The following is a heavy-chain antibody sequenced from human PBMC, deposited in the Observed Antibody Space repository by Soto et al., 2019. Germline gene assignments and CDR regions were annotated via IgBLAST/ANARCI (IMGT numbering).Heavy chain of an antibody. CDR3: ARDRRYCSSTSCYARYYYYYMDV. CDR2: INPNSGGT. Sequence: QVQLVQSGAEVKKPGASVKVSCKASGYTFTGYYMHWVRQAPGQGLEWMGWINPNSGGTNYAQKFQGRVTMTRDTSISTGDMGLSRLRSDDTAVYYCARDRRYCSSTSCYARYYYYYMDVWGKGTTVTVSS. D-gene: IGHD2-2*01. V-gene: IGHV1-2*02. J-gene: IGHJ6*03. CDR1: GYTFTGYY.